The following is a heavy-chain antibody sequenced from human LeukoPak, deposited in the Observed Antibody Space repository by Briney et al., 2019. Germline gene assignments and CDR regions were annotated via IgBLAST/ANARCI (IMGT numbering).Heavy chain of an antibody. CDR2: INGGLENT. D-gene: IGHD5-18*01. Sequence: GASVKVSCKASGYTFTNYAIHWVRQAPGQSLEWMGQINGGLENTKYSQRFLGRVTITRDISANTAYMELSSLTSEDTAVYYCARSGYSYGYVYDLWGRGTLVTVSS. CDR1: GYTFTNYA. V-gene: IGHV1-3*01. CDR3: ARSGYSYGYVYDL. J-gene: IGHJ2*01.